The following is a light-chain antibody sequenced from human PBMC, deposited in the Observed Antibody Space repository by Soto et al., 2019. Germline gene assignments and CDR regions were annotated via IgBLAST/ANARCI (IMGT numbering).Light chain of an antibody. J-gene: IGLJ2*01. Sequence: QSALTQPPSVSGSPGQSVTISCTGTSSDVGSYNRVSWYQQSPGTAPKLMIYEVSNRPSGVPDRFSGSKSGNTASLTISGLQAEDEGDYYCSSRTISGPLFGGGTKLTVL. CDR2: EVS. CDR1: SSDVGSYNR. V-gene: IGLV2-18*02. CDR3: SSRTISGPL.